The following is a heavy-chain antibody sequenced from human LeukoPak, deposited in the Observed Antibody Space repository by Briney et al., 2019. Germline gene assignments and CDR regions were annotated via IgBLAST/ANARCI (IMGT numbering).Heavy chain of an antibody. V-gene: IGHV4-4*02. CDR3: ARSRPDCSGGSCYWDFDY. Sequence: PSGTLSLTCAVSGGSISSSNWWSWVRQPPGKGLEWIREIYHSGSTNYNPSLKSRVTISVDKSKNQFSLKLSSVTAADTAVYYCARSRPDCSGGSCYWDFDYWGQGTLVTVSS. CDR1: GGSISSSNW. D-gene: IGHD2-15*01. CDR2: IYHSGST. J-gene: IGHJ4*02.